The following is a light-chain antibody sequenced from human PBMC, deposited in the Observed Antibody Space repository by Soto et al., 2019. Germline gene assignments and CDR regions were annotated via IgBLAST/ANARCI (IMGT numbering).Light chain of an antibody. CDR1: SSDVGGYNY. CDR2: EVS. V-gene: IGLV2-14*01. CDR3: SSYTSSSTWA. Sequence: QSALTQPASVSGSPGQSITISCTGTSSDVGGYNYVSWYQQHPGKAPKLMIYEVSNRPSGVSNRFSGSKSGNTASLTISGLYFEDEADYYCSSYTSSSTWAFGGGTKLTVL. J-gene: IGLJ3*02.